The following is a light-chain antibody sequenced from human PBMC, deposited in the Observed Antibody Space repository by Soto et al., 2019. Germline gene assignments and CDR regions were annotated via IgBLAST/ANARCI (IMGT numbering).Light chain of an antibody. V-gene: IGKV3-11*01. J-gene: IGKJ4*01. Sequence: EIVLTQSPATLSLSPGGRATLSCRASQSVASSLVWYQQKPGQAPRLLIFEASNRATGIPARFSGSGSGTDFTLTISSLEPEDSAVYYCQQRSNWPRAFGGGTKVEIK. CDR1: QSVASS. CDR3: QQRSNWPRA. CDR2: EAS.